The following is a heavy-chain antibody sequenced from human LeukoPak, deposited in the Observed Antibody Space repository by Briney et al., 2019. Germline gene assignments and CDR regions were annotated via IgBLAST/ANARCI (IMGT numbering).Heavy chain of an antibody. CDR3: ARVSGVTPRY. V-gene: IGHV3-11*04. Sequence: PGGSLRLSCAASGFTVSSNYMSWVRQAPGKGLEWVSYISGGGTTIYYADSVKGRFTISRDNGKNSLYLQMSSLRAEDTAVYYCARVSGVTPRYWGQGTLVTVSS. D-gene: IGHD4-23*01. CDR1: GFTVSSNY. CDR2: ISGGGTTI. J-gene: IGHJ4*02.